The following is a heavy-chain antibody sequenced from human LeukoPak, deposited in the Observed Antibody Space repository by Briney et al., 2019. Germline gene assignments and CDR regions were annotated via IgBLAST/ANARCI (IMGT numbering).Heavy chain of an antibody. J-gene: IGHJ4*02. D-gene: IGHD3-10*01. CDR3: ASTKPTPNYYGSGSYRTLTFDY. CDR1: GGSISSGSYY. V-gene: IGHV4-61*02. Sequence: SQTLSLTCTVSGGSISSGSYYWSWIRQPAGKGLEWIGRIYTSGSTNYNPSLKSRVTISVDTSKNQFSLKLSSVTAADTAVYYCASTKPTPNYYGSGSYRTLTFDYWGQGTLVTVSS. CDR2: IYTSGST.